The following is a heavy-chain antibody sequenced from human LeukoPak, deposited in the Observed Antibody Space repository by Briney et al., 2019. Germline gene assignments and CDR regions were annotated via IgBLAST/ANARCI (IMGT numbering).Heavy chain of an antibody. J-gene: IGHJ4*02. V-gene: IGHV3-23*01. D-gene: IGHD2-2*02. CDR2: ISGSGGST. CDR3: AKDQVPYCSSTSCYTSYFDY. CDR1: GFTFSSYA. Sequence: GGSLRLSCAASGFTFSSYAMSWVRQAPGKGLEWVSAISGSGGSTYYADSVKGRFTISRDNSKNTLYLQMNSLRAEDTAVYYCAKDQVPYCSSTSCYTSYFDYWGQGTLVTVSS.